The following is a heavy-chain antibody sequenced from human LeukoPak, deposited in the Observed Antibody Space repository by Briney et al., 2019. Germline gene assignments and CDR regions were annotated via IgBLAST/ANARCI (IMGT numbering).Heavy chain of an antibody. D-gene: IGHD4/OR15-4a*01. CDR1: GFTFDDYG. CDR3: ARGLWWGGNWFDP. Sequence: GGSLRLSCAASGFTFDDYGMSWVRQAPGKGLEWVSGINWNGGSTGYADSVKGRFTISRDDATNSLYLQMNSLRAEDTALYYCARGLWWGGNWFDPWGQGTLVSVHS. J-gene: IGHJ5*02. CDR2: INWNGGST. V-gene: IGHV3-20*04.